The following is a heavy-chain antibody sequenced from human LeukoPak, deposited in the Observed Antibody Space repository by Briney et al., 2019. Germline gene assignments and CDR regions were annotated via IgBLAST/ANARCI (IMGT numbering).Heavy chain of an antibody. Sequence: SETLSLTCALYGGSFCGYYCSWIRQPPGKGRESIGEINHSGTTNYNPSLKSRVTISVDTSKNQFSLKLSSVTAADTAVYYCARGGMIFGVALPRLNWFDPWGQGTLVSVSS. CDR3: ARGGMIFGVALPRLNWFDP. D-gene: IGHD3-3*01. J-gene: IGHJ5*02. CDR1: GGSFCGYY. CDR2: INHSGTT. V-gene: IGHV4-34*01.